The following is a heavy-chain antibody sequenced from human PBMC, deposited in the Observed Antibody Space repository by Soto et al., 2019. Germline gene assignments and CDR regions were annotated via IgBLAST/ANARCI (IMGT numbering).Heavy chain of an antibody. J-gene: IGHJ5*02. CDR1: GGTFSSYT. Sequence: VQLVQSGAEVKKPGSSVKVSCKASGGTFSSYTISWVRQAPGQGHEWMGRIIPILGIANYAQKFQGRVTITADKSTSTSYMELSSLRSEDTAVYYCAPLSTFDPWGQGTLVTVSS. V-gene: IGHV1-69*02. CDR2: IIPILGIA. CDR3: APLSTFDP.